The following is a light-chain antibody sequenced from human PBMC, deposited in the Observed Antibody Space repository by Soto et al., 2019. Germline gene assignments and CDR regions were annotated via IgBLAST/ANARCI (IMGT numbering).Light chain of an antibody. V-gene: IGKV3-15*01. CDR1: QSMTTK. J-gene: IGKJ1*01. Sequence: EIVMTQSPVTMSVSPGARSALSGRASQSMTTKLAWYQQKPGQPPRLLIHGAFTRATGIPARFSGSGSGTEFTLTISRLEPEDFAVYYRQQYGSSGTFGQGTTVDIK. CDR2: GAF. CDR3: QQYGSSGT.